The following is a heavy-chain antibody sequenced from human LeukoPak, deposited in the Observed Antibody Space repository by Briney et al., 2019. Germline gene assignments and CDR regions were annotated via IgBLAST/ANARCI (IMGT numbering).Heavy chain of an antibody. J-gene: IGHJ4*02. D-gene: IGHD2-2*01. CDR3: AQQGYCSTTSCYARFDY. CDR1: GGSIGSTYY. V-gene: IGHV4-39*01. CDR2: ISYSGST. Sequence: PSETLSLTCTVSGGSIGSTYYWGWIRHPPGKGLEFIGSISYSGSTYYNPSLKSRLTISIDTSKSQLSLRLSSVTAADTAVYFCAQQGYCSTTSCYARFDYWGQGTQVTVSS.